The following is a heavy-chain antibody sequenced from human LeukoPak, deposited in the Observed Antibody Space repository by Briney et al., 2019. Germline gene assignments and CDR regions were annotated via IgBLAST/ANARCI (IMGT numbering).Heavy chain of an antibody. Sequence: SETLSLTCAVYGGSFSGYYWSWIRQPPGKGLEWIGEINHSGSTNYNPSLKSRVTISVDTSKSQFSLKLSSVTAADTAVYYCARGRYSYGSWGQGTLVTVSS. CDR2: INHSGST. D-gene: IGHD5-18*01. V-gene: IGHV4-34*01. CDR1: GGSFSGYY. J-gene: IGHJ5*02. CDR3: ARGRYSYGS.